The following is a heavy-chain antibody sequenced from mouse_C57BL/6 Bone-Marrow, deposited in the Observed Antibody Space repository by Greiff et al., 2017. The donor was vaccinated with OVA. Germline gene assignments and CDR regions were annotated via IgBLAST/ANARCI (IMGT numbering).Heavy chain of an antibody. Sequence: VKLQESGAELARPGASVKLSCKASGYTFTSYGISWVKQRTGQGLEWIGEIYPRSGNTDYNEKFKGKATLTADKSSSTAYMELRSLTSEDSAVYFCARPPPYYDYVEGAYWGQGTLVTVSA. CDR3: ARPPPYYDYVEGAY. V-gene: IGHV1-81*01. D-gene: IGHD2-4*01. CDR1: GYTFTSYG. J-gene: IGHJ3*01. CDR2: IYPRSGNT.